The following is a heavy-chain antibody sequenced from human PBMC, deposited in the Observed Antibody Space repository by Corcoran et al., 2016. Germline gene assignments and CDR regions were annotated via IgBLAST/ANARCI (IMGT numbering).Heavy chain of an antibody. CDR3: ARAGYYDFWSGYYKGDYFDY. D-gene: IGHD3-3*01. CDR2: IIPIFGTA. Sequence: QVQLVQSGAEVKKPGSSVKVSCKASGGTFSSYAISWVRQAPGQGLEWMGGIIPIFGTANYAQKFQGRVTITADKSTSTAYMELSSLRSEDTAVYYCARAGYYDFWSGYYKGDYFDYWGQGTLVTVSS. J-gene: IGHJ4*02. V-gene: IGHV1-69*06. CDR1: GGTFSSYA.